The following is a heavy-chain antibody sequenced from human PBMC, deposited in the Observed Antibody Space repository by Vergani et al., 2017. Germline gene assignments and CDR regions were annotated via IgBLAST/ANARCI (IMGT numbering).Heavy chain of an antibody. CDR1: GFTFSACP. CDR3: VRLPRGPWNFDL. J-gene: IGHJ2*01. CDR2: ISARYPST. Sequence: VQLVESGGGVVQPGGSLRLSCAASGFTFSACPMTWVRQAPGKGLEWVSAISARYPSTYYADSVKGRFTISRDNSKNMLYLQMNSLRAEDTAVYYCVRLPRGPWNFDLWGRGTLITVSS. V-gene: IGHV3-23*04.